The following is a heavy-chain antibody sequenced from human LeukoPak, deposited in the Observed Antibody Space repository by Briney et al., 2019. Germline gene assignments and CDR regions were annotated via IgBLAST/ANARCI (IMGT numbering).Heavy chain of an antibody. CDR1: GFILSSYN. CDR3: ARVLGYYYDSRGHDY. J-gene: IGHJ4*02. V-gene: IGHV3-21*01. D-gene: IGHD3-22*01. Sequence: GGSLRLSCAASGFILSSYNMNWVRQAPGKGLEWVSSISTSSSYIYYADSVKGRFTISRDNAKNSLYLQMNSLRGEDTAVYYCARVLGYYYDSRGHDYWGQGTLVTVSS. CDR2: ISTSSSYI.